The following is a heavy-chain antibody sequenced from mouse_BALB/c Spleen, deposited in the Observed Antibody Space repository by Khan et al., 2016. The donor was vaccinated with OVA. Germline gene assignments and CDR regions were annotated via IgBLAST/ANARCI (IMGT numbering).Heavy chain of an antibody. CDR2: IWGDGST. J-gene: IGHJ4*01. CDR1: GFSLTRYG. Sequence: QVQLQQSGPGLVAPSQSLSITCTVSGFSLTRYGVNWVRQPPGKGLEWLGVIWGDGSTNYHSTLKSRLIISKDNSKSQVFLKLNSLQTDDTATYYCAKFTPDYYSMDYWGQGTPVTVSS. D-gene: IGHD1-1*01. V-gene: IGHV2-3*01. CDR3: AKFTPDYYSMDY.